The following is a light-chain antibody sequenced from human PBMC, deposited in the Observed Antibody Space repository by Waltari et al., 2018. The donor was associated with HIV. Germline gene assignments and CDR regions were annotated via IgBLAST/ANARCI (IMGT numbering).Light chain of an antibody. Sequence: SSELTQDPAVSVALGQPVRITCQGDSLRSYYASWYQQKPGPAPLLVIYDKNNRPSCIPYQFSGSSSGNTASLTITGAQAEDEADYYCNSRDISGNHLVFGVGTKLTVL. CDR3: NSRDISGNHLV. V-gene: IGLV3-19*01. CDR1: SLRSYY. J-gene: IGLJ2*01. CDR2: DKN.